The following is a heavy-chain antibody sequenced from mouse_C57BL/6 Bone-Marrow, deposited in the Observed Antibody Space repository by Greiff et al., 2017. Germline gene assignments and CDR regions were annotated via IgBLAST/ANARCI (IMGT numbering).Heavy chain of an antibody. Sequence: VQLQQSGAELVRPGASVKLSCTASGFNIKDDYMHWVKQRPEQGLEWIGWIDPENGDPEYASKFQGKATITADTSSNTAYLQLSSLTSEDTAVYYCTTSFITTVVVDYWGQGTTLTVSS. CDR2: IDPENGDP. CDR3: TTSFITTVVVDY. CDR1: GFNIKDDY. V-gene: IGHV14-4*01. J-gene: IGHJ2*01. D-gene: IGHD1-1*01.